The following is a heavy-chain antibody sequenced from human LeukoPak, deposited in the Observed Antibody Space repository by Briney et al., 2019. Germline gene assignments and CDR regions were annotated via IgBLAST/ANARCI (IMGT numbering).Heavy chain of an antibody. Sequence: ASVKVSCKVSGGTFSSYAISWVRQAPGQGLEWVGRIIPIFGIANYAQKFQGRVTITADKSTSTAYMELSSLRSEDTAVYYCARDICPILTYSSGFNWFDPWGQGTLVTVSS. CDR3: ARDICPILTYSSGFNWFDP. V-gene: IGHV1-69*04. D-gene: IGHD6-19*01. CDR1: GGTFSSYA. CDR2: IIPIFGIA. J-gene: IGHJ5*02.